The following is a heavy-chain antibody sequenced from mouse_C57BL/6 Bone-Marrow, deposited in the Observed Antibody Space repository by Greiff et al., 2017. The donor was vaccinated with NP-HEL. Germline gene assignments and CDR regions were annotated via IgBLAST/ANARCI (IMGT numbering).Heavy chain of an antibody. V-gene: IGHV2-5*01. CDR3: AKNPYYYGSSFPHAMDY. Sequence: QVQLQQSGPGLVQPSQSLSITCTVSGFSLTSYGVHWVRQSPGKGLEWLGVIWRGGSTAYNAAFMSRLSITKDNAKSQVFSKMNSLQADDTAIYYCAKNPYYYGSSFPHAMDYWGQGTSVTVSS. CDR1: GFSLTSYG. D-gene: IGHD1-1*01. J-gene: IGHJ4*01. CDR2: IWRGGST.